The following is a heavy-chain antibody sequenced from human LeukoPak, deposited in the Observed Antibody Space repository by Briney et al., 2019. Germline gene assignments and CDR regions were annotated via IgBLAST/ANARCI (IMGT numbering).Heavy chain of an antibody. CDR3: ARVGSYHSSGYYTYYFDY. D-gene: IGHD3-22*01. CDR2: IYYSGST. Sequence: SETLSLTCTVSSGSISSYYWSWIRQPPGKGLEWIGYIYYSGSTNYNPSLKSRVTISVDTSKNQFSLKLSSVTAADTAVYYCARVGSYHSSGYYTYYFDYWGQGTLVTVSS. V-gene: IGHV4-59*01. CDR1: SGSISSYY. J-gene: IGHJ4*02.